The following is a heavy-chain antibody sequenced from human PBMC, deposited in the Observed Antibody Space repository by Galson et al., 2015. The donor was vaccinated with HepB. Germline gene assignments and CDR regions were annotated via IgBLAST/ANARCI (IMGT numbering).Heavy chain of an antibody. CDR3: AAFLLDSTSRTYYFDY. Sequence: SVKVSCKASGYTFTSYGISWVRQAPGQGLEWMGWISAYNGNTNYAQKLQERVTITRDVSTSTAYMELSSLRSEDTAVYYCAAFLLDSTSRTYYFDYWGQGTLVTVSS. CDR1: GYTFTSYG. V-gene: IGHV1-18*01. D-gene: IGHD2-2*01. CDR2: ISAYNGNT. J-gene: IGHJ4*02.